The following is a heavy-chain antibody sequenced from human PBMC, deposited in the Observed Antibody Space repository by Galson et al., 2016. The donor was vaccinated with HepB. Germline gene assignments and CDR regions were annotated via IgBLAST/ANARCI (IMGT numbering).Heavy chain of an antibody. D-gene: IGHD3-3*01. Sequence: SLRLSCAASGFSVSSNYLSWVRQAPGKGLEWVSVIYSGGGTYYVDSVKDRFIISRDNSKNTFYLQMNSLRAEDTAVYYCASASITIFGVVITDYGMDVWGQGTTVTVSS. CDR1: GFSVSSNY. CDR2: IYSGGGT. CDR3: ASASITIFGVVITDYGMDV. V-gene: IGHV3-66*01. J-gene: IGHJ6*02.